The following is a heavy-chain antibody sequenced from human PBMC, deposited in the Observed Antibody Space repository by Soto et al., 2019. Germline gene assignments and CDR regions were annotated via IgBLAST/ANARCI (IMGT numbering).Heavy chain of an antibody. CDR3: AGCHGGNSGYDY. CDR1: GGSLGGGGYY. J-gene: IGHJ4*02. CDR2: IYYTGAT. Sequence: QVRLQESGPGLVKPSQTLSLTCSVPGGSLGGGGYYWSWIRQRPGEGLEWIGYIYYTGATFYNPSLESRLTLSVDTSQNHFSLKMTSVTAADTAVYFCAGCHGGNSGYDYWGQGTHVTVSS. D-gene: IGHD3-10*01. V-gene: IGHV4-31*04.